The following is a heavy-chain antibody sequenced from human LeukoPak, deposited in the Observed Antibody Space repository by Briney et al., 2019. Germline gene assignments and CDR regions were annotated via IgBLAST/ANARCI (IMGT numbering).Heavy chain of an antibody. D-gene: IGHD3-22*01. V-gene: IGHV4-4*02. CDR3: AGLVGRYSSGLYYYYYDY. CDR1: GGSISSLNL. J-gene: IGHJ4*02. CDR2: MYLSGTT. Sequence: PSETLSLTCIVSGGSISSLNLWSWVRPPPGKGLEWIGEMYLSGTTHSNPSVKSRVTISIDKSKNQFFLNLSSVTAADTAVYYCAGLVGRYSSGLYYYYYDYWGQGTLVTVSS.